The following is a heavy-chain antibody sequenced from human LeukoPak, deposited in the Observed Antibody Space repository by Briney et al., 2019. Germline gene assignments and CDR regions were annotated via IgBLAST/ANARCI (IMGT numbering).Heavy chain of an antibody. D-gene: IGHD5-18*01. J-gene: IGHJ3*02. V-gene: IGHV3-30-3*01. CDR2: ISSDGSNK. Sequence: GRSLRLSCAASGFTSTFSTYSMHWVRQAPGKGLEWLAVISSDGSNKFYADSVKGRFTISRDNSKTTLFLQMNSLRAEDTAVYYCARPYSFGFVPDAFDIWGQGTLVTVSS. CDR3: ARPYSFGFVPDAFDI. CDR1: GFTSTFSTYS.